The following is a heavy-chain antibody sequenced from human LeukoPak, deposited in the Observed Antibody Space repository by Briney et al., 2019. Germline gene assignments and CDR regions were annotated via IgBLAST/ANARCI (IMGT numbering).Heavy chain of an antibody. Sequence: ASVKVSCKASGYTFTGYYMHWVRQAPGQGLEWMGRINPNSGGTNYAQKFQGRVTMTRDTSTSTVYMELSSPRSEDTAVYYCARMRGDGHNYLDYWGQGTLVTVSS. D-gene: IGHD5-24*01. CDR1: GYTFTGYY. CDR3: ARMRGDGHNYLDY. J-gene: IGHJ4*02. CDR2: INPNSGGT. V-gene: IGHV1-2*06.